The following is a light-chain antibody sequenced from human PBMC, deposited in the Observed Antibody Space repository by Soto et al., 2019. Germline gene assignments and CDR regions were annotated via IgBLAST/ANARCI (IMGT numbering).Light chain of an antibody. J-gene: IGLJ1*01. CDR2: EVS. CDR1: SSDVGGYNY. Sequence: QSALTQPASVSGSPGQSITISCAGTSSDVGGYNYVSWYQQHPGKAPKLMIYEVSNRPSGASNRFSGSKSGNTASLTISGLQAEDEADYYCSSYRSSSTYVFGSGTKLTGL. V-gene: IGLV2-14*01. CDR3: SSYRSSSTYV.